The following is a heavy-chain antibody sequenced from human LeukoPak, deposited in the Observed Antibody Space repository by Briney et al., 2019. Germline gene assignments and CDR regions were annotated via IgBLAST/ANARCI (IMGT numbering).Heavy chain of an antibody. J-gene: IGHJ4*02. CDR3: AKENSGSYPSYWDS. CDR2: LSGGGVNT. V-gene: IGHV3-23*01. Sequence: LAGGSLRRSCAASGFSFSTYAMTWVRQAPGKGLEWVSALSGGGVNTYYAESVQGRFTISRDNSNNTLFLVMNSLRVDDSAVYYCAKENSGSYPSYWDSWGRGTLVTVSS. CDR1: GFSFSTYA. D-gene: IGHD3-10*01.